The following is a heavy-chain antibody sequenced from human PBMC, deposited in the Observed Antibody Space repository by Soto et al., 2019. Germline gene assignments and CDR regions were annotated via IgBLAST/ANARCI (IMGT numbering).Heavy chain of an antibody. Sequence: ASVKVSCKASGYTFTSYGISWVRQAPGQGLEWMGWISAYNGNTNYAQKLQGRVTMTTDTSTSTAYMELRSLRSDDTAVYYCASLPQAGGSGRNYYYYGMDVWGQGTTVTVSS. CDR2: ISAYNGNT. CDR1: GYTFTSYG. J-gene: IGHJ6*02. D-gene: IGHD1-26*01. CDR3: ASLPQAGGSGRNYYYYGMDV. V-gene: IGHV1-18*01.